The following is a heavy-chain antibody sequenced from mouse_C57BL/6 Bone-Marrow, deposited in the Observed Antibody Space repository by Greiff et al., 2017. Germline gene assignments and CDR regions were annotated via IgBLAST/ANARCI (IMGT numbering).Heavy chain of an antibody. V-gene: IGHV1-59*01. J-gene: IGHJ3*01. Sequence: QVQLQQPGAELVRPGTSVKLSCKASGYTFTSYWMHWVKQRPGQGLEWIGVIDPSDSYTNYNQKFKGKATSTVDTSSSTAYMQLSSLTSEDSAVYYCARYSSWFAYWGQGTLVTVSA. CDR3: ARYSSWFAY. CDR2: IDPSDSYT. CDR1: GYTFTSYW.